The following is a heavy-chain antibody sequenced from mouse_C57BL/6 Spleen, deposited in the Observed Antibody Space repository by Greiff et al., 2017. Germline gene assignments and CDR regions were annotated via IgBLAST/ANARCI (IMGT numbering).Heavy chain of an antibody. Sequence: VQLQQPGAELVMPGASVKLSCKASGYTFTSYWMHWVKQRPGQGLEWIGEIDPSDSYTNYNQKFKGKSTLTVDKSSNTAYMQLSSLTSEDSAVYYCARSITTVVANFDYWGQGTTLTVSS. D-gene: IGHD1-1*01. CDR2: IDPSDSYT. V-gene: IGHV1-69*01. CDR1: GYTFTSYW. CDR3: ARSITTVVANFDY. J-gene: IGHJ2*01.